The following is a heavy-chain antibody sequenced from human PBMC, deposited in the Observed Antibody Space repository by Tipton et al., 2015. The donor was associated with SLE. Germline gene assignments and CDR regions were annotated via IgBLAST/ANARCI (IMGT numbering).Heavy chain of an antibody. J-gene: IGHJ4*02. Sequence: TLSLTCAVYGGSFSGYYWSWIRQPPGKGLEWIGKINHSGSTNYNPSLKSRVTISLDASKNQFSLTLSSVTAADTAVYYCARAPGYNFRYYFDYWGQGTLVTVSS. CDR3: ARAPGYNFRYYFDY. V-gene: IGHV4-34*01. CDR2: INHSGST. CDR1: GGSFSGYY. D-gene: IGHD2/OR15-2a*01.